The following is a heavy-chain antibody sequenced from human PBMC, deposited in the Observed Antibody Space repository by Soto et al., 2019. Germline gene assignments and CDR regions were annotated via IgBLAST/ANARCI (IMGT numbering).Heavy chain of an antibody. J-gene: IGHJ6*03. D-gene: IGHD1-1*01. CDR3: ARAGPEPYHYYYYMDV. Sequence: PSETLSLTCPFSGASISRYYWSWIRQPPGKGLEWIGYIYYSGSTNYNPSLKSRVTISVDMSKNQLSLKLSSVTAADTAVYYCARAGPEPYHYYYYMDVWGKGTTVTVSS. V-gene: IGHV4-59*01. CDR2: IYYSGST. CDR1: GASISRYY.